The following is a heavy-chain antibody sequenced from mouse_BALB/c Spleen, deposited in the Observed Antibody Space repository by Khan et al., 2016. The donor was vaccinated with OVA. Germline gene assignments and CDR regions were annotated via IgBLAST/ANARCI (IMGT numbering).Heavy chain of an antibody. Sequence: EVELVESGPGLVKPSQSLSLTCTVTGYSITSDYAWNWIRQFPGNKLEWMGYINYSGSTSYNPSLKSRISITRDTSKNRFFLQLNSVTTEDTATYYCARGRAYWGQGTLVTVSA. CDR2: INYSGST. D-gene: IGHD3-3*01. CDR3: ARGRAY. CDR1: GYSITSDYA. J-gene: IGHJ3*01. V-gene: IGHV3-2*02.